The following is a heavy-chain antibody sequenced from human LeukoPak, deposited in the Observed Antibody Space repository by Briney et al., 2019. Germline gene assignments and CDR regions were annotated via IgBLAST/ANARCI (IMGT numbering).Heavy chain of an antibody. Sequence: GGSLRLSCAASGFTFASYAMSWVRQAPGKGLEWVSGIKGSGDSTYYADSVKGRFTISRDNSKNTLHLQMNSLRAEDTAVYYCAKGSMYYYDNSGYYPYFDYWGQGTLVTVSS. CDR2: IKGSGDST. J-gene: IGHJ4*02. D-gene: IGHD3-22*01. V-gene: IGHV3-23*01. CDR3: AKGSMYYYDNSGYYPYFDY. CDR1: GFTFASYA.